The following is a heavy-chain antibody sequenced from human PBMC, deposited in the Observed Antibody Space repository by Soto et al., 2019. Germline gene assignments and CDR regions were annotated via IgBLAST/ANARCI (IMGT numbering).Heavy chain of an antibody. CDR2: ISAYNGNT. V-gene: IGHV1-18*01. CDR1: GYTFTSYG. J-gene: IGHJ3*02. D-gene: IGHD2-15*01. Sequence: QVQLWQSGAEVKKPGASVKVSCKASGYTFTSYGISWLRQAPGQGLEWMGWISAYNGNTNYAQKLQGRVTMTTDTSTCTAYMELRSLRSDDTAVYYCARDHWEYCSGGSCYSWAFDIWGQGTIVTVSS. CDR3: ARDHWEYCSGGSCYSWAFDI.